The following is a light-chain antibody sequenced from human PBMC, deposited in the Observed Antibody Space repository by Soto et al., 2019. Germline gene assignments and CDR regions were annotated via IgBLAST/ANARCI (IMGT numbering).Light chain of an antibody. CDR1: QSISSN. CDR2: AAS. CDR3: QLYGTSPQP. J-gene: IGKJ1*01. V-gene: IGKV3D-15*01. Sequence: EIVMTQSPATLSVSPGERATLSCRASQSISSNLAWYQQKPGQTPRLLIYAASTRATGIPDRFSGSGSGTDFTLSISRLEPEDFAVYYCQLYGTSPQPFGQGTKVEIK.